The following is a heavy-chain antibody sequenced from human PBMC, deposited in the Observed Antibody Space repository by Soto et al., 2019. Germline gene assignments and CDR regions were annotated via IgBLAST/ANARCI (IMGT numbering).Heavy chain of an antibody. Sequence: GESLKISCKGSGYSFTSYWIGWVRQMPWKGLEWMGIIYPGDSDTRYSPSFQGQVTISADKSISTAYLQWSSLKASDTAMYYCATGGVVVTANYYYYGMDVWGQGTTVTVSS. D-gene: IGHD2-21*02. CDR3: ATGGVVVTANYYYYGMDV. CDR1: GYSFTSYW. CDR2: IYPGDSDT. V-gene: IGHV5-51*01. J-gene: IGHJ6*02.